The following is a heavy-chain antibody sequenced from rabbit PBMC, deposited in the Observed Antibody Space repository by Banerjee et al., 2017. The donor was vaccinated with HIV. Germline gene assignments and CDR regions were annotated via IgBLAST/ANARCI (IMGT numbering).Heavy chain of an antibody. CDR1: GFSFSSNW. V-gene: IGHV1S45*01. Sequence: GGGLVKPGGTLTLTCTVSGFSFSSNWICWVRQAPGKGLEWIACIDTNDGDTDYANWPKGRFTISKTSSTTVTLQMTSLTAADTATYFCARNYVNAFDPWGPGTLVTVS. CDR2: IDTNDGDT. J-gene: IGHJ2*01. D-gene: IGHD1-1*01. CDR3: ARNYVNAFDP.